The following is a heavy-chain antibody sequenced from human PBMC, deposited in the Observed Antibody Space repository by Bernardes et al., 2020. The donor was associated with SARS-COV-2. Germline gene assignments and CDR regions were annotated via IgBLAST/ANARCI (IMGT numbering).Heavy chain of an antibody. V-gene: IGHV1-18*04. Sequence: ASVKVSCKASGYTFSNYYINWVREAPGQGLEWMGWISAYSGNTNFAQKFQGRVTMTTDTSTSTAYIELRSLRSDDTAVYYCARGAEVGPDHWGQGTLVTVSS. CDR1: GYTFSNYY. J-gene: IGHJ4*02. D-gene: IGHD3-10*01. CDR3: ARGAEVGPDH. CDR2: ISAYSGNT.